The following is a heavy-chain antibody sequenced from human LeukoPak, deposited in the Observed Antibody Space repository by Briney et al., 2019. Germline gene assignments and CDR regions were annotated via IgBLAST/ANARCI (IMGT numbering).Heavy chain of an antibody. CDR1: GFTFSSYW. CDR2: INSDGSST. V-gene: IGHV3-74*01. D-gene: IGHD2-2*01. Sequence: GGSLRLSCAASGFTFSSYWMHWVRQAPGKGLVWVSRINSDGSSTDYADSVKGRFTISRDNAKNTLYLQMHSLRAEDTAMYYCASRRYCTSSSCYFAYWGQGTLVTVSS. J-gene: IGHJ4*02. CDR3: ASRRYCTSSSCYFAY.